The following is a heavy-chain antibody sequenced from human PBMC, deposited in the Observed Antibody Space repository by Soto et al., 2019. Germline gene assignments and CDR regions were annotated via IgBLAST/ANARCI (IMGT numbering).Heavy chain of an antibody. D-gene: IGHD6-13*01. CDR3: ARALSKYSSSWITEFYYYYGMDV. Sequence: QVPLVQSGAAVKKPGSSVKVSCKASGGTFSSYAISWVRQAPGQGLEWMGGISPIFGTANYAQKFQGRVTITADESTSTAYMALRSLRSEDTAVYYCARALSKYSSSWITEFYYYYGMDVWGQGTTVTVSS. V-gene: IGHV1-69*01. J-gene: IGHJ6*02. CDR1: GGTFSSYA. CDR2: ISPIFGTA.